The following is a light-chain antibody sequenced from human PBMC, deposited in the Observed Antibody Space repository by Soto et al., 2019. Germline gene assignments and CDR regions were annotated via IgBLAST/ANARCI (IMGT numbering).Light chain of an antibody. CDR1: QDISNY. CDR3: QQYNSYRT. J-gene: IGKJ1*01. Sequence: AIQLTQSPSSLSASVGDRVTITCQASQDISNYLNWYQQKPGKAPKLLIYDASSLESGVPSRFSGSGSGTEFTLTISSLQPDDFATYYCQQYNSYRTFGQGTKWIS. CDR2: DAS. V-gene: IGKV1-13*02.